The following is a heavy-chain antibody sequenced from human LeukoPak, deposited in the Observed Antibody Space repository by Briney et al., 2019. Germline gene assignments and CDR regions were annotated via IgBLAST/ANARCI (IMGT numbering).Heavy chain of an antibody. D-gene: IGHD3-10*01. CDR2: INHSGST. CDR3: ARGKNYYGSGSYYHAKPRPLNWFDP. CDR1: GGSVSGYY. Sequence: SETLSLTCAVYGGSVSGYYWSWIRQPPGKGLEWIGEINHSGSTNYNPSLKSRVTISVDTSKNQFSLKLSSVTAADTAVYYCARGKNYYGSGSYYHAKPRPLNWFDPWGQGTLVTVSS. J-gene: IGHJ5*02. V-gene: IGHV4-34*01.